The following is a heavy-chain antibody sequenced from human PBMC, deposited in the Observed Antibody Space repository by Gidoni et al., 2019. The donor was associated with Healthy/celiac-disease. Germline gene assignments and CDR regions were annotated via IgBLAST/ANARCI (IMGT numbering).Heavy chain of an antibody. D-gene: IGHD1-26*01. V-gene: IGHV3-11*04. Sequence: QVQLVESGGGLVKAGGSLRLSWGASGFTLSDYYMSWIRQAPGKGLEWVSYISSSGSTIYYADSVKGRFTISRDNAKNSLYLQMNSLRAEDTAVYYCAREGDDYYYYGMDVWGQGTTVTVSS. CDR2: ISSSGSTI. CDR3: AREGDDYYYYGMDV. J-gene: IGHJ6*02. CDR1: GFTLSDYY.